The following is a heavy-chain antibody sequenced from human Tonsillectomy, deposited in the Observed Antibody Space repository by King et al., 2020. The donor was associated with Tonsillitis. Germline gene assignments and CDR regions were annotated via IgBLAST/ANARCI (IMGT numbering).Heavy chain of an antibody. J-gene: IGHJ4*02. CDR2: ISYDGDNE. D-gene: IGHD6-13*01. CDR1: GFTFSSYG. V-gene: IGHV3-30*03. Sequence: QLVQSGGGVVQPGRSLRLSCAASGFTFSSYGMHWVRQAPGKGLEWMAVISYDGDNEYHADSVKGRFTIPRDNSKNTLYLEMNSLRTEETAVYYCARSRPGSSWYGGDYWGQGSRVTVSS. CDR3: ARSRPGSSWYGGDY.